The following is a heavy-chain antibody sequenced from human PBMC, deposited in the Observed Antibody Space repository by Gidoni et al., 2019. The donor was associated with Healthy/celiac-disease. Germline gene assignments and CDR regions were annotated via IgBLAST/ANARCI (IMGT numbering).Heavy chain of an antibody. CDR2: ISGSGGST. CDR3: AKIALRGYSYGVFDY. V-gene: IGHV3-23*01. CDR1: GIPFSSYA. D-gene: IGHD5-18*01. J-gene: IGHJ4*02. Sequence: EVQLLESGGGLVQPGGSLRLSCAASGIPFSSYAMSWVRQAPGKGLEWVSAISGSGGSTYYADSVKGRFTISRDNSKNTLYLQMNSLRAEDTAVYYCAKIALRGYSYGVFDYWGQGTLVTVSS.